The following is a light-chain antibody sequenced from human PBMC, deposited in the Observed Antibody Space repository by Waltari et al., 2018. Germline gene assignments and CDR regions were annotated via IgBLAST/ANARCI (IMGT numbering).Light chain of an antibody. CDR1: TNEIVSFNL. J-gene: IGLJ3*02. V-gene: IGLV2-23*01. CDR3: CSYSMTSPVV. Sequence: QSALTQPASVSGSPGQSITISCPDPTNEIVSFNLVSWYLQFPAKAPKLIIYEATNRPSGVSSRFSGSKSGNTASLTISGLQAEDQADYFCCSYSMTSPVVFGGGTKVTVL. CDR2: EAT.